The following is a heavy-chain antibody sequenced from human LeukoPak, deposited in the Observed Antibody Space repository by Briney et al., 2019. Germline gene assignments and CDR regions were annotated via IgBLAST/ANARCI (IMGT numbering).Heavy chain of an antibody. CDR2: IIPILGTA. CDR3: ASLIRNSGYSYGSDWYFDL. V-gene: IGHV1-69*13. CDR1: GGTFSSYA. D-gene: IGHD5-18*01. J-gene: IGHJ2*01. Sequence: SVKVSCKASGGTFSSYAISWVRQAPGQGLEWMGGIIPILGTANYALKFQGRVTITADESTSTAYMELSSLRSEDTAVYYCASLIRNSGYSYGSDWYFDLWGRGTLVTVSS.